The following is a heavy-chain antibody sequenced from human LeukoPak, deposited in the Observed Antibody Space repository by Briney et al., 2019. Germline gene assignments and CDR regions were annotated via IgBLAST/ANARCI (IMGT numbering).Heavy chain of an antibody. D-gene: IGHD3-3*01. CDR1: GFTFSSYE. J-gene: IGHJ4*02. CDR2: ISSSGSTI. V-gene: IGHV3-48*03. Sequence: GGSLRLSCAASGFTFSSYEMNWVRQAPGKGLEWVSYISSSGSTIYYADSVKGRFTISRDNAKNSLYLQMNSLRAEDTAVYYCAPRLRFLEWSPFDYWGQGTLVTVSS. CDR3: APRLRFLEWSPFDY.